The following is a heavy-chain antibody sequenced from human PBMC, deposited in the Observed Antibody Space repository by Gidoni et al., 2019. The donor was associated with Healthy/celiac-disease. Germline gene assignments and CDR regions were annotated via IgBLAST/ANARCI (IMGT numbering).Heavy chain of an antibody. CDR3: ARGRGYSYGNWFDP. V-gene: IGHV4-59*01. CDR2: IYYSGST. CDR1: GGSISSYY. Sequence: QVQLQESGPGLVKPSETLSLTCTVSGGSISSYYWSWIRQPPGKGLEWIGYIYYSGSTNYNPSLKSRVTISVDTFKNQFSLKLSSVTAADTAVYYCARGRGYSYGNWFDPWGQGTLVTVSS. D-gene: IGHD5-18*01. J-gene: IGHJ5*02.